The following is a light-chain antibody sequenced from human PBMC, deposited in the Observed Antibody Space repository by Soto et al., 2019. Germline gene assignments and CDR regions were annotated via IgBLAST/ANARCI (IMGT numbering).Light chain of an antibody. CDR3: QHDNSYLT. CDR2: DAS. J-gene: IGKJ1*01. Sequence: DIQMTQSPSTLSASVGDRVTITCRASQNIATWLAWYQQKPGKAPNLLIYDASNLERGVPSRFSGSGSGTEISPISSMLQADDLATYCYQHDNSYLTFGQGTKVEIK. CDR1: QNIATW. V-gene: IGKV1-5*01.